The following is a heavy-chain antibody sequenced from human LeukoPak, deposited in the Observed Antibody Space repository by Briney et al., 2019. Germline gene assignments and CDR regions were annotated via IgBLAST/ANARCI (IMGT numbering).Heavy chain of an antibody. D-gene: IGHD5-18*01. CDR1: GFTFSNYA. J-gene: IGHJ3*02. Sequence: HPGGSLRLSCATSGFTFSNYAMSWVRQAPGKGLEWVSFIYAGGSTYYADSVKGRFTISRDNSKNTLYLQMNSLRAEDTAVYYCARDGHPTAMVTGGAFDICGQGTLVTVSS. CDR3: ARDGHPTAMVTGGAFDI. CDR2: IYAGGST. V-gene: IGHV3-53*01.